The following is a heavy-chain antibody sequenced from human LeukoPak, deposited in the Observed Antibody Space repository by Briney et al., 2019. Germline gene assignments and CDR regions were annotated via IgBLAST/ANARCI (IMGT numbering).Heavy chain of an antibody. J-gene: IGHJ4*02. CDR3: ARDRSSLRRPSDSSGSSFDY. Sequence: PGGSLRLSCAASGFTFSSYWMSWVRQAPGKGLEWVANIKQDGSEKYYVDSVKGRFTISRDNAKNSLYLQMNSLRAEDTAVYYCARDRSSLRRPSDSSGSSFDYWGQGTLVTVSS. D-gene: IGHD3-22*01. V-gene: IGHV3-7*01. CDR1: GFTFSSYW. CDR2: IKQDGSEK.